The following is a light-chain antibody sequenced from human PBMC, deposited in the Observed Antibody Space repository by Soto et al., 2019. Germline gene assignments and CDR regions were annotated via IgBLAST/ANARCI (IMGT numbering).Light chain of an antibody. CDR3: SSFSVVSPL. J-gene: IGLJ1*01. CDR2: DVS. CDR1: SSDIGGYNY. Sequence: QSVLTQPASMSGSPGQSVTISCAVTSSDIGGYNYVSWYQHHPGTAPKLIIYDVSSRPSGVSHRFSASKSGNTASLTISGLQAEDEADYNCSSFSVVSPLFGTGTKVTVL. V-gene: IGLV2-14*01.